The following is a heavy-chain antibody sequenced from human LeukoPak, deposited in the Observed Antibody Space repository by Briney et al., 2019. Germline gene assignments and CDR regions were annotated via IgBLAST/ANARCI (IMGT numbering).Heavy chain of an antibody. D-gene: IGHD4-17*01. CDR2: ISYDGSNE. CDR1: GFTFSSYA. Sequence: GGSLRLSCAASGFTFSSYAMHWVRQAPGKGLEWVAVISYDGSNEYYADSVKGRFTISRDNSKNTLYLQMNSLRAEDTAVYYCARDQGGTTAPPDYWGQGTLVTVSS. CDR3: ARDQGGTTAPPDY. J-gene: IGHJ4*02. V-gene: IGHV3-30-3*01.